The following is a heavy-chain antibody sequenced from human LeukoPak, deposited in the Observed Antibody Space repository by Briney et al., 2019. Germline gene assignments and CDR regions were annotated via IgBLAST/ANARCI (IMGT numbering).Heavy chain of an antibody. CDR2: IRTKAYRGTT. CDR1: GFSFGDYA. J-gene: IGHJ4*02. CDR3: SRYCSGGSCNSDTDY. V-gene: IGHV3-49*04. Sequence: PGGSLRLSCTTSGFSFGDYAMSWVRQAPGKGLEWVGLIRTKAYRGTTEYAASVKGRFTISRDDSKSIAYLQMNSLKTEDTAIYYCSRYCSGGSCNSDTDYWGQGTLVTVSS. D-gene: IGHD2-15*01.